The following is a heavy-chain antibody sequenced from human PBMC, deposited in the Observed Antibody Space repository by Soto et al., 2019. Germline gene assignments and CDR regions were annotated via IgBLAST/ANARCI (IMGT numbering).Heavy chain of an antibody. D-gene: IGHD3-22*01. J-gene: IGHJ4*02. CDR2: IIHIFGTA. CDR1: GGSFNRHT. CDR3: GGGWGYDSTDYYYAY. V-gene: IGHV1-69*01. Sequence: VRLVQSGAAARKPGSSVRVSCKASGGSFNRHTISWVRQAPGQGLEWMGGIIHIFGTANHAQKFQGRVTIIADESTSTVYRELSSLRSDDTAIDYCGGGWGYDSTDYYYAYWGQGTLVIVSS.